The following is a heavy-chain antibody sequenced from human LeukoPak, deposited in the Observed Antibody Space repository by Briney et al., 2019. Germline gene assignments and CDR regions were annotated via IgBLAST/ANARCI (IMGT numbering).Heavy chain of an antibody. D-gene: IGHD3-10*01. CDR3: ARDPKSGSGIQMNWFDP. Sequence: GGSLGLSCAASGFTFSTFWMTWVRQVPGKGLEWVSYISSSSSTIYYADSVKGRFTISRDNAKNSLYLQMNSLRAEDTAVYYCARDPKSGSGIQMNWFDPWGQGTLVTVSS. J-gene: IGHJ5*02. CDR2: ISSSSSTI. CDR1: GFTFSTFW. V-gene: IGHV3-48*01.